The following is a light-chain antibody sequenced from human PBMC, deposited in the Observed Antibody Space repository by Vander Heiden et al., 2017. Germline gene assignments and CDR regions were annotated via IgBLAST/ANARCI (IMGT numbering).Light chain of an antibody. J-gene: IGKJ4*01. CDR2: DLY. CDR1: QNVSNF. CDR3: QQRSNWPPELS. Sequence: DIVLTPPPPPLPLSPGDRATLTCRSSQNVSNFIDWYQHQPGQAPRPLIYDLYSTATGNPARSSGSGSGTDFTLTISSLEPEDYAVYYCQQRSNWPPELSFGGGTKVEI. V-gene: IGKV3-11*01.